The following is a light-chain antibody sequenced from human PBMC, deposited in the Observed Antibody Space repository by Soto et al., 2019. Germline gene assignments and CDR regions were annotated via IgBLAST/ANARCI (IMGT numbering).Light chain of an antibody. CDR3: QQLNTFPPFFT. CDR2: GAS. Sequence: DIQLTRSPSFLSASVGDRVTITCRASQGIRSYLAWYQQRPGKAPELLIYGASTLRPGGASRFSGSGSGTEFTLTISSLQPEDFATYFCQQLNTFPPFFTFGPGTKVDIK. V-gene: IGKV1-9*01. J-gene: IGKJ3*01. CDR1: QGIRSY.